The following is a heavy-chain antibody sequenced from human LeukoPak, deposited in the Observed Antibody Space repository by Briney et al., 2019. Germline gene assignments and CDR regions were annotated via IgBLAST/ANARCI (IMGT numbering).Heavy chain of an antibody. V-gene: IGHV3-48*03. CDR3: ARVRYYGSGSPYCDY. CDR2: ISSSGNTI. J-gene: IGHJ4*02. Sequence: GSLRLSCAASGFTFSSYEMNWVRQAPGKGLERVSYISSSGNTIYYADSVKGRFTISRDNAKNSLFLQMKSLRSEDTAVYYCARVRYYGSGSPYCDYWGQGTLVTVSS. D-gene: IGHD3-10*01. CDR1: GFTFSSYE.